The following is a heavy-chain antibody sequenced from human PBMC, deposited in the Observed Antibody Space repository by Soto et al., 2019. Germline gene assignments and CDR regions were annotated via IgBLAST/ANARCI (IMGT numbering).Heavy chain of an antibody. CDR3: ARGRRYGTGYYYGMDV. CDR2: ISSNGGST. CDR1: GFTFSSYA. V-gene: IGHV3-64*02. Sequence: GSLRLSCAASGFTFSSYAMHWVRQAPGKGLEYVSAISSNGGSTYYADSVKGRFTISRDNSKNTLYLQMGSLRAEDMAVYYCARGRRYGTGYYYGMDVWGQGTTVTVSS. J-gene: IGHJ6*02. D-gene: IGHD3-9*01.